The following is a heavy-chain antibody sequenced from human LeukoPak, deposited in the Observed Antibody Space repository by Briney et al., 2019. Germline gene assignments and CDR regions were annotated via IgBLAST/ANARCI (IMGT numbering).Heavy chain of an antibody. D-gene: IGHD3-10*01. CDR1: RFTFSNYA. CDR3: AKDRNYYGSGTYLRLDY. V-gene: IGHV3-23*01. J-gene: IGHJ4*02. CDR2: ITGSGGST. Sequence: GGSLRLSCAASRFTFSNYAMTWVRQAPGKGLEWVSVITGSGGSTYYADSVKGRFTISRDNSKNTLYLQMNSLRAEDTAVYYCAKDRNYYGSGTYLRLDYWGQGTLSPSPQ.